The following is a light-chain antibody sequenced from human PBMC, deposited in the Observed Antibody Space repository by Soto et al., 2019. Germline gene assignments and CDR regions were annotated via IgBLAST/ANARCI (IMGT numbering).Light chain of an antibody. V-gene: IGKV1-5*01. Sequence: DIQMTQSPSTLSSYVGERVTLTCRASQSISNWLAWYQQNPAKAPKLLIYAASNEDSGVPSRFSGSGSGTEFTLAISSLQPDDFATYYCQQYSTSPWTFGQGTKVEIK. CDR1: QSISNW. J-gene: IGKJ1*01. CDR3: QQYSTSPWT. CDR2: AAS.